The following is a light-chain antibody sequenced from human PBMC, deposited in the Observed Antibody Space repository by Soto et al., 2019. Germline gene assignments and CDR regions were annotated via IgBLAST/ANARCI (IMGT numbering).Light chain of an antibody. CDR2: PAS. J-gene: IGKJ1*01. V-gene: IGKV1-12*01. CDR1: QGIGVR. CDR3: LQVNSFPRT. Sequence: IQMTQSPSSLSASIGDRVTITCRASQGIGVRLAWFQQKPGKAPQYLIQPASTLASGVPSRFSGSGSGTDFILTINNLQPEDVATYYCLQVNSFPRTFGQGTKVDIK.